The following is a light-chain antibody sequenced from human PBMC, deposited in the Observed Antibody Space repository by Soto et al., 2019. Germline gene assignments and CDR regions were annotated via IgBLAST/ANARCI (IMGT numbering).Light chain of an antibody. V-gene: IGKV1-39*01. J-gene: IGKJ2*01. CDR2: AAS. CDR1: QSITTY. Sequence: DIQMTQSPSSLSASVGDRVTITCRASQSITTYLNWYRQKPGKAPKLLIYAASNLERGVPPRFSGSTSGAESTLTITGLQPDDLGTYYCQHTTDFTFGQGTKVEIK. CDR3: QHTTDFT.